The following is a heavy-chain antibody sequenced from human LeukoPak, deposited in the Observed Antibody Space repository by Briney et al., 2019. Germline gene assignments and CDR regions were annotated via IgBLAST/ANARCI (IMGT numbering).Heavy chain of an antibody. CDR2: IIPIFGTA. J-gene: IGHJ4*02. V-gene: IGHV1-69*01. D-gene: IGHD3-10*02. CDR3: ARGQELFGDTLHYFDY. Sequence: SVKVSCKASGGTFSSYAISWVRQAPGQGREWMGGIIPIFGTANYAQKFQGRVTITADESTSTAYMELSSLRSEDTAVYYCARGQELFGDTLHYFDYWGQGTLVTVSS. CDR1: GGTFSSYA.